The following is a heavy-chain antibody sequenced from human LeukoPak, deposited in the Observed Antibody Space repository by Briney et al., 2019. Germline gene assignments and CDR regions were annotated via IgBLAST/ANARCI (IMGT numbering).Heavy chain of an antibody. CDR3: ARGPSSGYPYYYYYMDV. D-gene: IGHD3-22*01. CDR1: GYTFTSYD. J-gene: IGHJ6*03. V-gene: IGHV1-8*03. Sequence: ASVKVSCKASGYTFTSYDINWVRQATGQGLEWMGWMNPNSGNTGYAQKFQGRVTITRNTSISTAYMELSSLRSEDTAVYYCARGPSSGYPYYYYYMDVWGKGTTVTISS. CDR2: MNPNSGNT.